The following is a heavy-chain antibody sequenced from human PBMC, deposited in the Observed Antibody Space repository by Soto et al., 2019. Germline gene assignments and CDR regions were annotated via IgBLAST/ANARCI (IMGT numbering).Heavy chain of an antibody. CDR3: ARENYYDSRGSLDY. Sequence: ASVKVSCKASGGTFSSYAISWVRQAPGQGLEWMGGIIPIFGTANYAQKFQGRVTITADESTSTAYMELSSLRSEDTAVYYCARENYYDSRGSLDYWGQGTLVTVSA. V-gene: IGHV1-69*13. J-gene: IGHJ4*02. D-gene: IGHD3-22*01. CDR1: GGTFSSYA. CDR2: IIPIFGTA.